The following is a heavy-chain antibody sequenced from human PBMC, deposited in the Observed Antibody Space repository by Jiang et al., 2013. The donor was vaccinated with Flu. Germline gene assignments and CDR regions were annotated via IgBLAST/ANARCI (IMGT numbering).Heavy chain of an antibody. D-gene: IGHD2-15*01. CDR3: ARHGAFCRGGSCYFWGFDP. J-gene: IGHJ5*02. CDR1: GGSISNYY. Sequence: PGLVKPSETLSLICTVSGGSISNYYWSWIRQPPGKGLEWIGYIYYSGSTNYNPSLKSRVTISVDTSKNQFSLKLSSVTAADTAVYYCARHGAFCRGGSCYFWGFDPWGQGTLVSVFS. CDR2: IYYSGST. V-gene: IGHV4-59*08.